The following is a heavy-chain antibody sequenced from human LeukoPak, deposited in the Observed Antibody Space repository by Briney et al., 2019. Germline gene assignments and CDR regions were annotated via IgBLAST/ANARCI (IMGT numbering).Heavy chain of an antibody. D-gene: IGHD6-19*01. V-gene: IGHV3-30*18. CDR3: AKEGYSSGWAYFDY. CDR2: ISYDGSNK. J-gene: IGHJ4*02. Sequence: RGSLRLSCAASGFTFSSYGMHWVRQAPGKGLEWVAVISYDGSNKYYADSVKGRFTISRDNSKNTLYLQMNSLRAEDTAVYYCAKEGYSSGWAYFDYWGQGTLVTVSS. CDR1: GFTFSSYG.